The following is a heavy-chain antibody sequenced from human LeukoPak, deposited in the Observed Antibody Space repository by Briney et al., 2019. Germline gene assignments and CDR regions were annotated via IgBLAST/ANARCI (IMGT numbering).Heavy chain of an antibody. CDR3: ARDRLTYYYDRSGYSDY. Sequence: PGGPLRLSCAASGFTFSSYWMSWVRQAPGKGLEWVANIKQDGSEKYYVDSVKGRFTISRDNAKNSLYLQMNSLRAEDTAVYYCARDRLTYYYDRSGYSDYWGQGTLVTVYS. J-gene: IGHJ4*02. CDR1: GFTFSSYW. CDR2: IKQDGSEK. V-gene: IGHV3-7*01. D-gene: IGHD3-22*01.